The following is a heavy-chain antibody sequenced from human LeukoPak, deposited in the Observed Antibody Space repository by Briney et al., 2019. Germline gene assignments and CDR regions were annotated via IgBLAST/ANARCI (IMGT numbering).Heavy chain of an antibody. J-gene: IGHJ5*02. CDR3: ARVSTSGYRDWLDP. CDR1: GYTFTGYY. Sequence: ASVKVSCKAPGYTFTGYYMHWVRQAPGQGLEWMGWINPNSGGTNYAQKFQGRVTMTRDTSISTAYMELSRLRFDDTAVYYCARVSTSGYRDWLDPWGQGTLVTVSS. D-gene: IGHD3-9*01. CDR2: INPNSGGT. V-gene: IGHV1-2*02.